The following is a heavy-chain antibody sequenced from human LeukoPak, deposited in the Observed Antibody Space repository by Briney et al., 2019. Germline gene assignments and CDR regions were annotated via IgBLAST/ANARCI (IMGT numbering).Heavy chain of an antibody. J-gene: IGHJ4*02. D-gene: IGHD6-6*01. CDR3: ARARIAARSQSPY. CDR2: INHSGST. Sequence: SETLSLTCAVYGGSFSGYYWSWICQPPGKGLEWIGEINHSGSTNYNPSLKSRVTISVDTSKNQFSLKLSSVTAADPAVYYCARARIAARSQSPYWGQGTLVTVSS. CDR1: GGSFSGYY. V-gene: IGHV4-34*01.